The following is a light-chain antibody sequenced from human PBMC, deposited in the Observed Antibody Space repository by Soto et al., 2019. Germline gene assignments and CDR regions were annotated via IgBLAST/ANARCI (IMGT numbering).Light chain of an antibody. CDR3: CSYAGTYTYA. CDR2: DVN. J-gene: IGLJ1*01. V-gene: IGLV2-11*01. CDR1: SSDVGGYNY. Sequence: QSTLTQPRSVSGSPGQTVTISCTGTSSDVGGYNYVSWYQQHPGKAPKLMIYDVNKRPSGVPDRFSGSKSGSTASLTISGLQSEDEADYFCCSYAGTYTYAFGTGTKVTVL.